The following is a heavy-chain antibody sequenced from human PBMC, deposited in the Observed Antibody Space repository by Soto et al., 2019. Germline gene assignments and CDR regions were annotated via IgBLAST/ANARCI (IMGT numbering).Heavy chain of an antibody. CDR2: VDPRSGAT. J-gene: IGHJ4*01. CDR3: ATDDYGAYAY. D-gene: IGHD4-17*01. V-gene: IGHV1-2*02. Sequence: ASVKVSCKPFGYTFTAYYIHWVRQAPGHGLECLGWVDPRSGATNYAQRFQGRVIMTRDTSVNTVSMELSRLTSDDTAVYYCATDDYGAYAYWGQ. CDR1: GYTFTAYY.